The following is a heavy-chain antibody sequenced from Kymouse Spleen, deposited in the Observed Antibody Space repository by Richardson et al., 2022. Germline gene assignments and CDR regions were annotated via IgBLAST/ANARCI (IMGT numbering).Heavy chain of an antibody. Sequence: EVQLVESGGGLVKPGGSLRLSCAASGFTFSNAWMSWVRQAPGKGLEWVGRIKSKTDGGTTDYAAPVKGRFTISRDDSKNTLYLQMNSLKTEDTAVYYCTTPLWFGELLDDYWGQGTLVTVSS. V-gene: IGHV3-15*01. CDR2: IKSKTDGGTT. J-gene: IGHJ4*02. D-gene: IGHD3-10*01. CDR1: GFTFSNAW. CDR3: TTPLWFGELLDDY.